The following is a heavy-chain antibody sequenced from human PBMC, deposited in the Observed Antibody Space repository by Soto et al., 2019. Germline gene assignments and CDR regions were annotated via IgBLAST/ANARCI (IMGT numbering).Heavy chain of an antibody. CDR1: GFSLSTRDVG. D-gene: IGHD2-2*01. J-gene: IGHJ4*02. CDR2: VYWDDSK. V-gene: IGHV2-5*02. CDR3: AHCRGGVASF. Sequence: QITLNESGPTLVKPTQTLTLTCTFTGFSLSTRDVGVGWIRQPPGEALEWLGVVYWDDSKTYSPSLESRLTITKDTSKHQVVLRMTKMDPVDTATDYCAHCRGGVASFWGQGTLVTVSS.